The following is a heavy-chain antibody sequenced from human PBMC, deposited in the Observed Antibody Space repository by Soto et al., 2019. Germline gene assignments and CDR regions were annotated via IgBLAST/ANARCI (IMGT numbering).Heavy chain of an antibody. CDR3: ARDQGNSSWYDY. Sequence: SETLSLTCTVSGGSISGYYWSWIRQPPGKGLEWIGYIYYNGRINYNPSLKSRVTISVDTSKNEFSLKLRSVTAADTAVYYCARDQGNSSWYDYWGQGTLVTVSS. V-gene: IGHV4-59*01. J-gene: IGHJ4*02. D-gene: IGHD6-13*01. CDR1: GGSISGYY. CDR2: IYYNGRI.